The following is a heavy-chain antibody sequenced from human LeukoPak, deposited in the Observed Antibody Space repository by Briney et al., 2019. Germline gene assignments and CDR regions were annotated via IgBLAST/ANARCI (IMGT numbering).Heavy chain of an antibody. CDR2: ISAYNGNT. D-gene: IGHD5-24*01. V-gene: IGHV1-18*01. CDR3: ARARRGVEMATIFDF. CDR1: GYTFTSYG. J-gene: IGHJ4*02. Sequence: SVKVSCKASGYTFTSYGISWVRQAPGQGLEWMGWISAYNGNTKYAQNLQGRVTVTTDTSTSTAYMELRSLRSDDTAVYYCARARRGVEMATIFDFWGQGTVVTVSS.